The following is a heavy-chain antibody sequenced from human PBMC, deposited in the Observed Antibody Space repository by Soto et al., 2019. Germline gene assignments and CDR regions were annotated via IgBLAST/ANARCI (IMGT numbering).Heavy chain of an antibody. CDR2: INRSGST. D-gene: IGHD1-26*01. J-gene: IGHJ6*02. CDR3: ARGTLGLSLRSYYYYGMDV. Sequence: PSETLSLTCAVYGGSFSGYYWSWIRQPPGKGLEWIGEINRSGSTNYNPSLKSRVTISVDTSKNQFSLKLSSVTAADTAVYYCARGTLGLSLRSYYYYGMDVWGQGTTVTVSS. V-gene: IGHV4-34*01. CDR1: GGSFSGYY.